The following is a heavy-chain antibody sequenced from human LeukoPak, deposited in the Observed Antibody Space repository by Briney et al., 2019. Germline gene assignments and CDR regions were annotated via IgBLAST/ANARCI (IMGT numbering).Heavy chain of an antibody. CDR2: IYSSGST. J-gene: IGHJ4*02. Sequence: PSETLSLTCTVSGDSISSGNYYWSWIRQPAGQGLEWIGRIYSSGSTYYNPSLKSRVAISIDTSKNQFSLKLTSVTASDTAVYYCARGRYDTSVFSFDYWGPGTLVTVSS. D-gene: IGHD3-22*01. CDR1: GDSISSGNYY. CDR3: ARGRYDTSVFSFDY. V-gene: IGHV4-61*02.